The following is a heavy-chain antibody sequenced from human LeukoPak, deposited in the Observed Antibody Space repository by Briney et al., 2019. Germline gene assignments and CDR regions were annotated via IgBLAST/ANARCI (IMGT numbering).Heavy chain of an antibody. Sequence: SVKVSCKASGGTFSSYAISWVRQAPGQGLEWMGGIIPILGTANYAQKFQGRVTITTDESTSTAYMELSSLRSEDTAVYYCATPGPAATISYYYYMDVWGKGTTVTVSS. D-gene: IGHD6-13*01. V-gene: IGHV1-69*05. J-gene: IGHJ6*03. CDR1: GGTFSSYA. CDR3: ATPGPAATISYYYYMDV. CDR2: IIPILGTA.